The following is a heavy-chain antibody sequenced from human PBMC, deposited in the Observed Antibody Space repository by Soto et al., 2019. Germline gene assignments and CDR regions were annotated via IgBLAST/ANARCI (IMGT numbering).Heavy chain of an antibody. J-gene: IGHJ4*02. CDR1: GDSISSDDYY. D-gene: IGHD6-19*01. Sequence: QVQLQESGPGLVKPSQTLSLTCTVSGDSISSDDYYWNRIRQHTGKGLAWIGYIHYSGTTDYNPALKSRVTISVDTSKNHFSLKLRSVKAADTAVYYCAIPRQWLSPFDYWCQGTLVTVSS. V-gene: IGHV4-31*03. CDR3: AIPRQWLSPFDY. CDR2: IHYSGTT.